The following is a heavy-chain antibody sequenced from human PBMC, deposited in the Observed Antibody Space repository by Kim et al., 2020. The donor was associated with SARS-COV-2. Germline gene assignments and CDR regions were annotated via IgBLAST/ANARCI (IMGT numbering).Heavy chain of an antibody. D-gene: IGHD6-19*01. CDR3: ARGEKQWLVSPTIYFDY. CDR1: GGSFSGYY. Sequence: SETLSLTCAVYGGSFSGYYWSWIRQPPGKGLEWIGDINHSGSTIYNPSLKSRLTISVDTSKNQFSLKLSSVTAADTALYYCARGEKQWLVSPTIYFDYWGQGTLVTVSS. V-gene: IGHV4-34*01. J-gene: IGHJ4*02. CDR2: INHSGST.